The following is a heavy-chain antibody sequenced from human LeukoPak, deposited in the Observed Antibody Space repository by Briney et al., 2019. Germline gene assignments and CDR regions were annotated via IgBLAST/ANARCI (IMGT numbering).Heavy chain of an antibody. J-gene: IGHJ4*02. D-gene: IGHD1-26*01. Sequence: ASVKVSCKASGYTFTGYYMHWVRQAPGQGLEWMGRINPNSGGTNYAQKFQGRVTMTRDTSISTAYMELSRLRSDDTAVYYCARDYSDYYTFDYWGQGTLVTASS. V-gene: IGHV1-2*06. CDR3: ARDYSDYYTFDY. CDR1: GYTFTGYY. CDR2: INPNSGGT.